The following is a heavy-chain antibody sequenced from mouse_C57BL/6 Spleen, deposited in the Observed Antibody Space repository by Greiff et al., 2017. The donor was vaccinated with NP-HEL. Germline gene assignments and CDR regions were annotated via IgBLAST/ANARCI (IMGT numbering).Heavy chain of an antibody. J-gene: IGHJ2*01. V-gene: IGHV1-18*01. D-gene: IGHD1-1*01. CDR1: GYTFTDYN. CDR3: ARKFYYYGSSYYFDY. CDR2: INPNNGGT. Sequence: EVQLQQSGPELVKPGASVKIPCKASGYTFTDYNMDWVKQSHGKSLEWIGDINPNNGGTIYNQKFKGKATLTVDKSSSTAYMELRSLTSEDTAVYYCARKFYYYGSSYYFDYWGQGTTLTVSS.